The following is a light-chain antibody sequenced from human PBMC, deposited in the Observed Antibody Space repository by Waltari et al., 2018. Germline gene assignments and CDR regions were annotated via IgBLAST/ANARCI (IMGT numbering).Light chain of an antibody. CDR1: SSDVGGYKY. J-gene: IGLJ7*01. CDR3: SSYTSSSTAV. V-gene: IGLV2-14*03. Sequence: QSALTQPASVSGSPGQSITISCTGTSSDVGGYKYVSWYQQHPGKAPKLMIYDVSKRPSGVSNRFSGSKSGNTAALTISGLQAEDEADYYCSSYTSSSTAVFGGGTQLTVL. CDR2: DVS.